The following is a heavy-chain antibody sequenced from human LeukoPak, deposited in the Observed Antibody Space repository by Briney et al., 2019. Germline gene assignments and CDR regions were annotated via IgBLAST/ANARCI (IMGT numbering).Heavy chain of an antibody. V-gene: IGHV3-48*04. Sequence: GGSLRLSCAAPRFTFNSYTMNWVRQAPGKGLEWVSYISSRSNSIYYADSVKGRFTISRDNAKNSLYLQMNSLRAEDTAVYYCARDQYYDFWSGHRTFDYWGQGTLVIVSS. CDR3: ARDQYYDFWSGHRTFDY. CDR1: RFTFNSYT. J-gene: IGHJ4*02. D-gene: IGHD3-3*01. CDR2: ISSRSNSI.